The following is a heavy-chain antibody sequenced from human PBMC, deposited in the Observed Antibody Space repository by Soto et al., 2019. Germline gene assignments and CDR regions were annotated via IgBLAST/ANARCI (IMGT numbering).Heavy chain of an antibody. CDR3: ARGLRYSSSWPPGY. V-gene: IGHV1-8*01. Sequence: APVKVSCKDSGYTFTSYHSNWVRKATGQGLEWMGWMNPNSGNTGYAQKFQGRVTMTRNTSISTAYMELSSLRSEDTAVYYCARGLRYSSSWPPGYWGQGTLVTVSS. J-gene: IGHJ4*02. CDR1: GYTFTSYH. CDR2: MNPNSGNT. D-gene: IGHD6-13*01.